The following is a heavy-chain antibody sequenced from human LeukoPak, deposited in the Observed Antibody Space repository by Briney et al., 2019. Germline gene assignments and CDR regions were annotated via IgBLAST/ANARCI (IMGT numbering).Heavy chain of an antibody. Sequence: PSETLSLTCTVSGGSISSYYWSWIRQPPGKGLEWIGYIYYSGSTNYNPSLKSRVTMSVDTSKNQFSLKLSSVTAADTAVYYCARGSLYCGGDCYRSWGQGTLVTVSS. V-gene: IGHV4-59*12. J-gene: IGHJ5*02. D-gene: IGHD2-21*01. CDR1: GGSISSYY. CDR2: IYYSGST. CDR3: ARGSLYCGGDCYRS.